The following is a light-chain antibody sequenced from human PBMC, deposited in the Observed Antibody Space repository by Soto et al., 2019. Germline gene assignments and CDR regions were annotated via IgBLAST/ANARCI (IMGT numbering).Light chain of an antibody. Sequence: DIQLTQSPSFLSASVGDRVSITCRASQGITSFLAWYQQIPGKAPKLLIYTASTLQSGVPPRFSGSGSGTESTLTISSLQPEDFGTYYYQQLNSYPLTFGGGTRVAIK. V-gene: IGKV1-9*01. CDR3: QQLNSYPLT. CDR1: QGITSF. CDR2: TAS. J-gene: IGKJ4*01.